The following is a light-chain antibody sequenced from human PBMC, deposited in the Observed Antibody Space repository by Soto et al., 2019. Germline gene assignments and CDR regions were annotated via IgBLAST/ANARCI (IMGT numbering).Light chain of an antibody. V-gene: IGKV1-5*03. J-gene: IGKJ4*01. CDR3: QQYNSYSIT. Sequence: DIQMTQSPSTLSASVGDRVTITCRASQSISSWLAWYQQKPGKAPKLLIYKASSLESAVPARFSGSGSGTEFTLTISSLQPDDFATYYCQQYNSYSITFGGGTKVEIK. CDR1: QSISSW. CDR2: KAS.